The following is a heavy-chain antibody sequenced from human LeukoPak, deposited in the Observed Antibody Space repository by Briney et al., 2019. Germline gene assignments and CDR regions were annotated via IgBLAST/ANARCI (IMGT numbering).Heavy chain of an antibody. J-gene: IGHJ6*02. CDR2: IYSGGST. CDR1: GFTVSSNY. Sequence: GGSLRLSCAASGFTVSSNYMSWVRQAPGKGLEWVSVIYSGGSTYYADSVKGRFTISRDNSKNTLYLQMNSLRAEDTAVFYCARDIRAYDSRGIYYYYGRDVWGQGTTVTVSS. V-gene: IGHV3-66*01. CDR3: ARDIRAYDSRGIYYYYGRDV. D-gene: IGHD3-22*01.